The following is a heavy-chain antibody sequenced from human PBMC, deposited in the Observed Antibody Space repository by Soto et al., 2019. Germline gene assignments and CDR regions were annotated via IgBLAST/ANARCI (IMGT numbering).Heavy chain of an antibody. Sequence: LRLSCAASGFTFSSYEMNWVRQAPGKGLEWVSYISSGGSAAYYADSVKGRFTISRDNAKNSLSLQMNSLRVEDTALYYCARGSRGYSYASAPFFDYWGQGTLVTVSS. V-gene: IGHV3-48*03. CDR3: ARGSRGYSYASAPFFDY. CDR1: GFTFSSYE. CDR2: ISSGGSAA. D-gene: IGHD5-18*01. J-gene: IGHJ4*02.